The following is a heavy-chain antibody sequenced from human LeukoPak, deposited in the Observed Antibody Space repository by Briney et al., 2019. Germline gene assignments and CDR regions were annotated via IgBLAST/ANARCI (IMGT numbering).Heavy chain of an antibody. J-gene: IGHJ4*02. Sequence: VASVKVSCKASGYTFTGYYMHWVRQAPGQGLEWMGWINPNSGATNYAQKFQGRVTMTRDTSISTAYMELSRLRSDDTAVYYCARGHIVVVPAAIEEIDYWGQGTLVTVSS. CDR1: GYTFTGYY. V-gene: IGHV1-2*02. CDR2: INPNSGAT. CDR3: ARGHIVVVPAAIEEIDY. D-gene: IGHD2-2*02.